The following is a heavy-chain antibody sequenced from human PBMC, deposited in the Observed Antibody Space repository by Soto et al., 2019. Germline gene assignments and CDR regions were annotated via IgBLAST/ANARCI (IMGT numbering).Heavy chain of an antibody. CDR2: IYYSGST. V-gene: IGHV4-31*03. Sequence: QVQLQESGPGLVKPSQTLSLTCTVSGGSISSGGYYWSWIRQHPGKGLEWIGYIYYSGSTYYNPSLQCRFTISADTYKIQFSLKLSSVTAADCSLSYCAKVAVDSKRSLDVWGQGTTVTVSS. CDR1: GGSISSGGYY. J-gene: IGHJ6*02. D-gene: IGHD2-15*01. CDR3: AKVAVDSKRSLDV.